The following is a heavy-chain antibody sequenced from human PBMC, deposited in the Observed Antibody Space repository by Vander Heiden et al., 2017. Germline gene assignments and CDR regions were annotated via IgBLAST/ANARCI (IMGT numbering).Heavy chain of an antibody. CDR2: ISYDGSNK. Sequence: QVQLVESGGGVVQPGRPLRLPGAASGFTFSSYAMHLVRQAPGKGLEWVAVISYDGSNKYYADSVKGRFTISRDNSKNTLYLQMNSLRAEDTAVYYCARDLGFLDYWGQGTLVTVSS. V-gene: IGHV3-30-3*01. CDR3: ARDLGFLDY. J-gene: IGHJ4*02. CDR1: GFTFSSYA.